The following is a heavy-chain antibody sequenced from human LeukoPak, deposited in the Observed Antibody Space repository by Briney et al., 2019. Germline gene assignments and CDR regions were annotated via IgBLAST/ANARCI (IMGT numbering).Heavy chain of an antibody. V-gene: IGHV3-21*01. Sequence: GGSLRLSCAAPGFTFSSYSMNWVRQAPGKGLEWVSSISSSSSYIYYADSVKGRFTISRDNAKNSLYLQMNSLRAEDTAVYYCARDGRQTRFYGMDVWGQGTTVTVSS. D-gene: IGHD4-23*01. J-gene: IGHJ6*02. CDR2: ISSSSSYI. CDR1: GFTFSSYS. CDR3: ARDGRQTRFYGMDV.